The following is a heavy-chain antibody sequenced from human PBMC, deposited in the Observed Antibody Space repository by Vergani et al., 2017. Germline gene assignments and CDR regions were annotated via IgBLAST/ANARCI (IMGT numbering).Heavy chain of an antibody. D-gene: IGHD6-6*01. CDR3: ASDQYSSSSRPDFDY. CDR2: ISAYNGNT. V-gene: IGHV1-18*04. Sequence: QVQLVQSGAEVKKTGASVKVSCKASGYTFTSYGISWVRQAPGQGLEWMGWISAYNGNTNYAQKLQGRVTMTTDTSTSTVYMELSRLRSEDTAVYYCASDQYSSSSRPDFDYWGQGTLVTVSS. CDR1: GYTFTSYG. J-gene: IGHJ4*02.